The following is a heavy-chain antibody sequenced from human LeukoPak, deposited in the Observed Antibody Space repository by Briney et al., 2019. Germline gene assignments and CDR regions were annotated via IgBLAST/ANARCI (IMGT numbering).Heavy chain of an antibody. CDR2: IYDSGTT. CDR3: AGRRSSGWYAY. D-gene: IGHD6-19*01. V-gene: IGHV3-53*01. CDR1: GFTFSSYA. J-gene: IGHJ4*02. Sequence: GGSLRLSCAASGFTFSSYAMHWVRQAPGKGLEWVSVIYDSGTTYYADSVEGRFLIFRDTSKNTVDLQMNSLRVEDTAVYYCAGRRSSGWYAYWGQGTLVTVSS.